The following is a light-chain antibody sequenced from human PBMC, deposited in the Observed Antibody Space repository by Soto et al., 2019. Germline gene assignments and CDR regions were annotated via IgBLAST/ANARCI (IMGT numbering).Light chain of an antibody. CDR2: EGS. J-gene: IGLJ3*02. Sequence: QSVLTQPASVSGSPGQSITISCTGSSSDVGGYILVSWYQQHPGKAPKLMIYEGSKRPSGVSNRFSGSKSGNTASLSISGLQAEDEAHYHCSSYTGDYTLMFAGGTKLTVL. CDR3: SSYTGDYTLM. CDR1: SSDVGGYIL. V-gene: IGLV2-23*01.